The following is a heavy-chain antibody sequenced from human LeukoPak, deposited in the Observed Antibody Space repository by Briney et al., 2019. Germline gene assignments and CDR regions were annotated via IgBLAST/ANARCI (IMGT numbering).Heavy chain of an antibody. J-gene: IGHJ4*02. CDR3: AKYDNSGRAGGY. CDR1: GXTFSNYG. CDR2: IWYDGSNK. D-gene: IGHD3-22*01. V-gene: IGHV3-33*06. Sequence: PGRSLRLSCAASGXTFSNYGVHWVRQAPGKGLEWVAVIWYDGSNKYYADSVKGRFTISRDNSRNTLYLQMNSLRAEDTAMYYCAKYDNSGRAGGYWGQGTLVTVSS.